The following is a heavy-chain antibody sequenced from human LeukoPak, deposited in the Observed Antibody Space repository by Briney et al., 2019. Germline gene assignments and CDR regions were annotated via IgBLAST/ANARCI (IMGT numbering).Heavy chain of an antibody. CDR3: AADDPSSVQR. V-gene: IGHV1-2*02. J-gene: IGHJ1*01. CDR1: GYTFTGYY. Sequence: SVKVSCKASGYTFTGYYMHWVRQAPGQGLEWMGWINPNSGGTNYAQKFQERVTITRDMSTSTAYMELSSLRSEDTAVYYCAADDPSSVQRWGQGTLVTVSS. CDR2: INPNSGGT.